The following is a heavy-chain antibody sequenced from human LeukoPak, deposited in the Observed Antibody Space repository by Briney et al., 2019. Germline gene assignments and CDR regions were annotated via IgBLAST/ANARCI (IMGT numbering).Heavy chain of an antibody. CDR3: ARDLLGWELHYFDY. CDR1: GFTFSTYN. D-gene: IGHD1-26*01. CDR2: ISGSSSYI. Sequence: GGSLRLSCAASGFTFSTYNMDWVRQAPGKGLEWVSSISGSSSYIYYADSVKGRFSISRDNAKNSLYLQMNSLRAEDTAVYYCARDLLGWELHYFDYWGQGTLVTVSS. V-gene: IGHV3-21*01. J-gene: IGHJ4*02.